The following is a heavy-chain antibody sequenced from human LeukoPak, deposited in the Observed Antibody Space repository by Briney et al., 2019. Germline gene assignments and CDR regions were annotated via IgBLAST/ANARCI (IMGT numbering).Heavy chain of an antibody. CDR2: INPSGGST. J-gene: IGHJ4*02. CDR1: GGTFSSYA. Sequence: GASVKVSCKASGGTFSSYAISWVRQAPGQGLEWMGIINPSGGSTSYAQKFQGRVTMTRDTSTSTVYMELSSLRSEDTAVYYCARDAPYVEMATSFDYWGQGTLVTVSS. D-gene: IGHD5-24*01. CDR3: ARDAPYVEMATSFDY. V-gene: IGHV1-46*01.